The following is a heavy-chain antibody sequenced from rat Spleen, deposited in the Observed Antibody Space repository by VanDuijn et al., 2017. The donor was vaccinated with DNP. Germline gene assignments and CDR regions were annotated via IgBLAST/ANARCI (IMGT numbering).Heavy chain of an antibody. Sequence: EVQLVESGGGLVQPGRSLKLSCAASGFTFSDYYMAWVRQAPKKGLEWVASIRYDGSSIYYGDSVKGRFTISRDNAEGTLNLQMNSLRSEDTATYYCASHTYYGYDYFVYWGQGVMVTVSS. V-gene: IGHV5-22*01. J-gene: IGHJ2*01. CDR1: GFTFSDYY. D-gene: IGHD1-9*01. CDR3: ASHTYYGYDYFVY. CDR2: IRYDGSSI.